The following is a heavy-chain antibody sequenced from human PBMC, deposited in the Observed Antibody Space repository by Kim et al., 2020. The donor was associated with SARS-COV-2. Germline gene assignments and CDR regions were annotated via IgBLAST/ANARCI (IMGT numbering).Heavy chain of an antibody. Sequence: GGSLRLSCAASGFTFDDYTMHWVRQAPGKGLEWVSLISWDGGSTYYADSVKGRFTISRDNSKNSLYLQMTSLRTDDTALYYCAKDRDPGCYYYGMDVWG. J-gene: IGHJ6*02. CDR2: ISWDGGST. CDR3: AKDRDPGCYYYGMDV. CDR1: GFTFDDYT. V-gene: IGHV3-43*01. D-gene: IGHD2-21*01.